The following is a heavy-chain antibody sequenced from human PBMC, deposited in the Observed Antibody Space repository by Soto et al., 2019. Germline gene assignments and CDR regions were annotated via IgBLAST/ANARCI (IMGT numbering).Heavy chain of an antibody. CDR2: IDPSDSYT. CDR3: ARRYSGGDCYRGDAFDI. D-gene: IGHD2-21*02. J-gene: IGHJ3*02. Sequence: HXESLKISWKGSGNSFTSYWISLVLQMPGKGLEWMGRIDPSDSYTNYSPSFQGHVTISADKSISTAYLQWSSLKASDTAMYYCARRYSGGDCYRGDAFDIWGQRTMVTVSS. CDR1: GNSFTSYW. V-gene: IGHV5-10-1*01.